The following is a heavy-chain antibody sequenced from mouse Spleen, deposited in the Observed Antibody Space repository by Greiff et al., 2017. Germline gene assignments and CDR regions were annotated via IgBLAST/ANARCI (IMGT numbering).Heavy chain of an antibody. CDR1: GFSLTSYG. J-gene: IGHJ1*01. Sequence: QVQLQQSGPSLVQPSQSLSITCTVSGFSLTSYGVHWVRQSPGKGLEWLGVIWRGGSTDYNAAFMSRLSITKDNSKSQVFFKMNSLQADDTAIYYCAKDYYGSSGYWYFDVWGAGTTVTVSS. CDR2: IWRGGST. D-gene: IGHD1-1*01. CDR3: AKDYYGSSGYWYFDV. V-gene: IGHV2-5-1*01.